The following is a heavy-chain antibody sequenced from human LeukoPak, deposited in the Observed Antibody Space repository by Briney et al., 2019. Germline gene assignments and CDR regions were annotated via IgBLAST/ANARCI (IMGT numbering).Heavy chain of an antibody. CDR1: GGSVISSSYY. V-gene: IGHV4-39*07. CDR2: IYYSGNT. Sequence: SETLSLTCTVSGGSVISSSYYWGWIRQPPGKGLEWIGSIYYSGNTDYNPSLKSRVTISVDTSKNQFSLKLSSVTAADTAVYYCAREMARDSDYWGQGTLVTVSS. D-gene: IGHD5-24*01. CDR3: AREMARDSDY. J-gene: IGHJ4*02.